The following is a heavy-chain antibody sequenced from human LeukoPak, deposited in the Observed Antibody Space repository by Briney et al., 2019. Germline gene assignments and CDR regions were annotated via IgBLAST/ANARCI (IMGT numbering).Heavy chain of an antibody. CDR3: ARDLSRGLFDI. CDR1: GGSISSYY. V-gene: IGHV4-59*01. Sequence: SETLSLTCTVSGGSISSYYWSWIRQPPGKGLEWIGYIYYSGSTNYNPSLKSRVTISVDTSKNQFSLKLSSVTAADTAVYYCARDLSRGLFDIWGQGTMVTVSS. J-gene: IGHJ3*02. CDR2: IYYSGST.